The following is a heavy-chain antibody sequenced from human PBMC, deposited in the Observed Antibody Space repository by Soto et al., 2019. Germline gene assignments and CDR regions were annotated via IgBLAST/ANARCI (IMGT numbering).Heavy chain of an antibody. J-gene: IGHJ1*01. V-gene: IGHV4-30-4*01. CDR2: IYYSGST. CDR3: SRSGIAAARAANFDE. D-gene: IGHD6-13*01. CDR1: GGSISSGDYY. Sequence: PSATLSLTCTFSGGSISSGDYYWSWIRQPPGKGLEWIGYIYYSGSTYYNPSLKSRVTISVDTSKNQFSLKLSSVTAADTAVYYCSRSGIAAARAANFDEWSERTLVTV.